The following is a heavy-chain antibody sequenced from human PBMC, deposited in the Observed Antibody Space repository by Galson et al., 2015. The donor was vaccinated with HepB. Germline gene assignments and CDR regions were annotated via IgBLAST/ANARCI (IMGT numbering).Heavy chain of an antibody. Sequence: SLRLSCAASGFSFSVYGMHWVRQSPGKGLEWVAVISYDGNSNYYSDSVKGRFTISRDNSKNTLYLQMNSLRVEDTAVYYCARGNGGYSYGLNQYFDHWGQGTLVTVSS. J-gene: IGHJ1*01. CDR3: ARGNGGYSYGLNQYFDH. D-gene: IGHD5-18*01. V-gene: IGHV3-30*03. CDR2: ISYDGNSN. CDR1: GFSFSVYG.